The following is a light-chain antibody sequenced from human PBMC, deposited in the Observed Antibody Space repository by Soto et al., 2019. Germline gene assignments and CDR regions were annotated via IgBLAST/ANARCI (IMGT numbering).Light chain of an antibody. CDR1: TSDVGGYNY. J-gene: IGLJ1*01. CDR2: EVS. CDR3: LSKTSSISYV. Sequence: QSVLTQPASVSGSPGQSITISCTGTTSDVGGYNYVSWYQQYPGKVPKLLIHEVSNRPSGVSNRFSGSKSGNTASLTISGLQAEDEADYYCLSKTSSISYVFGTGTKLTVL. V-gene: IGLV2-14*01.